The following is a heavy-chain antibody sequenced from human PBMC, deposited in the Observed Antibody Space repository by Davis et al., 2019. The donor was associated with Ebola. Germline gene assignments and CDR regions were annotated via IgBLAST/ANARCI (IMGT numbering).Heavy chain of an antibody. D-gene: IGHD5-18*01. Sequence: MPSETLSLTCAVSGGSISSGGYSWSWIRQPPGKGLEWIGYIYYSGSTNYNPSLKSRVSMSADTSKNQFSLKLSSVTAADTAIYYCARASTRGYSYGAPDYWGQGTLVTVSS. J-gene: IGHJ4*02. CDR2: IYYSGST. V-gene: IGHV4-61*08. CDR1: GGSISSGGYS. CDR3: ARASTRGYSYGAPDY.